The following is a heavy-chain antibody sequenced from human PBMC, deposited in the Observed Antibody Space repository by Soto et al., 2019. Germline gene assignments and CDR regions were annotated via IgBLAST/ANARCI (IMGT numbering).Heavy chain of an antibody. J-gene: IGHJ5*02. V-gene: IGHV4-39*01. CDR1: GGSISSSSYY. CDR2: IYYSGST. D-gene: IGHD3-3*01. Sequence: NPSETLSLTCTVSGGSISSSSYYWGWIRQPPGKGLEWIGSIYYSGSTYYNPSLKSRVTISVDTSKNQFSLKLSSVTAADTAVYYCARSYYDFWSGYYLRNWFDPWGQGTLVTVSS. CDR3: ARSYYDFWSGYYLRNWFDP.